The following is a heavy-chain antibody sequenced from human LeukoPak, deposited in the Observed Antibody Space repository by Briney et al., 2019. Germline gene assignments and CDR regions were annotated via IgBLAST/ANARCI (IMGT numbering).Heavy chain of an antibody. Sequence: SEALSLTCTVSGVSITSSYWSWIRQPPGKGLEWIGYIHYTGNTNHNPSLKNRVAISVDTSKNQFSLKLSSVTAADTAIYYCAKYGQYNFDYWGQGTLVTVSS. CDR3: AKYGQYNFDY. D-gene: IGHD2/OR15-2a*01. CDR2: IHYTGNT. CDR1: GVSITSSY. J-gene: IGHJ4*02. V-gene: IGHV4-59*01.